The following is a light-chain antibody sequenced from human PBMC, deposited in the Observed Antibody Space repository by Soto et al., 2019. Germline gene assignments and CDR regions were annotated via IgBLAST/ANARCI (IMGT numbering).Light chain of an antibody. CDR1: SGYSNYK. Sequence: QLVLTQPPSASASLGASVTLTCTLSSGYSNYKVDWYQQRPGKGPRFVMRVGTGGIVGSKGDGIPDRFSVLGSGLNRYLTIDNIQEEDESDYYCGADHGGGSNFVDVFGTGTKLTVL. J-gene: IGLJ1*01. CDR3: GADHGGGSNFVDV. V-gene: IGLV9-49*01. CDR2: VGTGGIVG.